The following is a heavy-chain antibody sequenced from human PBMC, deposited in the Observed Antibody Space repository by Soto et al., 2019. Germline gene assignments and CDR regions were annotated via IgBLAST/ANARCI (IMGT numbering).Heavy chain of an antibody. CDR1: GFTFSSYA. D-gene: IGHD3-16*02. CDR2: ISGSGGST. Sequence: GGSLRLSCAASGFTFSSYAMSWVRQAPGKGLEWVSAISGSGGSTYYADSVKGRFTISRDNSKNTLYLQMNSLRAEDTAVYYCASRRNMITFGGVIVGAFDIWGQGTMVTVSS. J-gene: IGHJ3*02. V-gene: IGHV3-23*01. CDR3: ASRRNMITFGGVIVGAFDI.